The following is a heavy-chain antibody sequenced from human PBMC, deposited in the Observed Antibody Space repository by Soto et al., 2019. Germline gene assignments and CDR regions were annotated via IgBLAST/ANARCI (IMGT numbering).Heavy chain of an antibody. CDR2: IYYSGST. J-gene: IGHJ4*01. V-gene: IGHV4-59*01. D-gene: IGHD1-26*01. CDR1: GGSISSYY. CDR3: ARASTSYYVHLDY. Sequence: SETLSLTCTVSGGSISSYYWSWIRQPPGKGLEWIGYIYYSGSTNYNPSLKSRVTISVDTSKNQFSLKLSSVTAADTAVYYCARASTSYYVHLDYWGHGTLVTVFS.